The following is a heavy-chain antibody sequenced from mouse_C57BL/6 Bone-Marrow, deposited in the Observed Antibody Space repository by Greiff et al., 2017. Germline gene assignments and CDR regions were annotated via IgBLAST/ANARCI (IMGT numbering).Heavy chain of an antibody. V-gene: IGHV1-64*01. D-gene: IGHD1-1*01. CDR3: AGDYYGSSCDY. CDR1: GYTFTSYW. Sequence: VQLQQPGAELVKPGASVTLSCKASGYTFTSYWMHWVKQRPVQGLEWIGMIHPNSGSTNYNEKFKSKATLTVDKSSSTAYMQLSSLTSEDSAVYYCAGDYYGSSCDYWGQGTTLTVSS. CDR2: IHPNSGST. J-gene: IGHJ2*01.